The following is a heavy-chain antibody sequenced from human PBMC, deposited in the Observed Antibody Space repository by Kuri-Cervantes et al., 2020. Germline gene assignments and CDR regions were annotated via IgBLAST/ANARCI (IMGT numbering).Heavy chain of an antibody. CDR3: AKVYDRRGPLSFDP. CDR2: TSWNSGSI. CDR1: GFTFDDYA. J-gene: IGHJ5*02. V-gene: IGHV3-9*01. Sequence: GGSLRLSWAATGFTFDDYAMHWVRQAPGKGLEWVSGTSWNSGSIGYADSVKGRFTISRDNAKNSLYLQMNSLRAEDTALYYCAKVYDRRGPLSFDPWGQGTLVTVSS. D-gene: IGHD5/OR15-5a*01.